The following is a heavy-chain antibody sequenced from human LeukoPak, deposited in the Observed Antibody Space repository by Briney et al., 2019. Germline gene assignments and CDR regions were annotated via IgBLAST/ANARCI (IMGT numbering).Heavy chain of an antibody. V-gene: IGHV3-30-3*01. CDR2: ISYDGSNK. CDR3: AREGYDSSGYYGY. Sequence: GGSLRLSCAASGFTFSSYAMHWVRQAPGKGLEWVAVISYDGSNKYYADSVKGRFTISRDNSKNTLYLQINSLRAEDTAVYYCAREGYDSSGYYGYWGQGTLVTVSS. D-gene: IGHD3-22*01. CDR1: GFTFSSYA. J-gene: IGHJ4*02.